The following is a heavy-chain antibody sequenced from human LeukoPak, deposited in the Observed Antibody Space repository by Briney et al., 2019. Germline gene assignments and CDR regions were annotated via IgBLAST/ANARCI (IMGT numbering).Heavy chain of an antibody. Sequence: GGSLRLSCAASGFTFSDYYMSWIRQAPGKGLEWVSYISSSGSTIYYADSVKGRFTISRDNAKNSLFLQMNSLRAEDTAVYYCARSRNYFDSTGLYYFDNWGQGTLVTVSS. CDR1: GFTFSDYY. V-gene: IGHV3-11*04. CDR2: ISSSGSTI. D-gene: IGHD3-22*01. CDR3: ARSRNYFDSTGLYYFDN. J-gene: IGHJ4*02.